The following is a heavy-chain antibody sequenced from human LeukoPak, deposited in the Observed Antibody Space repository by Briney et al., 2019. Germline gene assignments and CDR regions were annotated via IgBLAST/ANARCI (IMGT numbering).Heavy chain of an antibody. CDR3: ALGSAAAGTAYYFDY. CDR2: IYPGDSDT. J-gene: IGHJ4*02. V-gene: IGHV5-51*01. Sequence: GESLKISCKGSGYSFTSYWIGWVRQMPGKGLECMGIIYPGDSDTRYSPSFQGQVTISADKSISTAYLQWSSLKASDTAMYYCALGSAAAGTAYYFDYWGQGTLVTVSS. CDR1: GYSFTSYW. D-gene: IGHD6-13*01.